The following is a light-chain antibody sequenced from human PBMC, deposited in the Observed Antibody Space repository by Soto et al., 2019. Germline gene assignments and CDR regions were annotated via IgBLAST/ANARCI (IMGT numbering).Light chain of an antibody. CDR3: AAWYDSLSGWV. CDR1: SSNIGSNF. V-gene: IGLV1-47*01. J-gene: IGLJ3*02. CDR2: RNN. Sequence: VLTQPPSASGTPGQRVTISCSGSSSNIGSNFVYWYQQFPGTAPKLLIYRNNQRPSGVPDRFSGSKSGTSASLAISGLPSADEADYYCAAWYDSLSGWVFGGGTKVTVL.